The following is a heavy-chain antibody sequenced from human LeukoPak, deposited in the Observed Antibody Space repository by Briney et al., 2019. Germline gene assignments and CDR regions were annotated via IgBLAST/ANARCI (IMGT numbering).Heavy chain of an antibody. V-gene: IGHV1-2*02. CDR2: LNPHSGGT. CDR1: GYTLRDYY. J-gene: IGHJ6*02. D-gene: IGHD2-15*01. CDR3: ARGLRIINGLDV. Sequence: GASVKVSCKASGYTLRDYYIYWVRQAPGQGLEWLGWLNPHSGGTNYAQKFQGRVTLTSDTSISTAYMELSLPTSDDTAIYYCARGLRIINGLDVWGQGTTVIVSS.